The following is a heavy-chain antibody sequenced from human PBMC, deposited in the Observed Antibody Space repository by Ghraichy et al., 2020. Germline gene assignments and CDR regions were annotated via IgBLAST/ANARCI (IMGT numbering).Heavy chain of an antibody. D-gene: IGHD3-3*01. CDR3: AREYYDFWSGYYCDY. CDR1: GFTFSSYW. Sequence: GGSLRLSCAASGFTFSSYWMSWVRQAPGKGLEWVANIKQDGSEKYYVDSVKGRFTISRDNAKNSLYLQMNSLRAEDTAVYYCAREYYDFWSGYYCDYWGQGTLVTVSS. J-gene: IGHJ4*02. V-gene: IGHV3-7*03. CDR2: IKQDGSEK.